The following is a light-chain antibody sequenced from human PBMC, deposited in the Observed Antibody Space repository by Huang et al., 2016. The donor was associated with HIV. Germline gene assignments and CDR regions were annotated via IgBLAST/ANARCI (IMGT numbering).Light chain of an antibody. Sequence: DIQMTQSPSSLSASVGDRVTITCQASQDISNYLNWYQQKQGKAPKLQIYYASTLETVVPSRFSGSGAGTHVTFTISGLQPEDIATYYCQQYDNLLTFGGGTKVEIK. J-gene: IGKJ4*01. V-gene: IGKV1-33*01. CDR3: QQYDNLLT. CDR2: YAS. CDR1: QDISNY.